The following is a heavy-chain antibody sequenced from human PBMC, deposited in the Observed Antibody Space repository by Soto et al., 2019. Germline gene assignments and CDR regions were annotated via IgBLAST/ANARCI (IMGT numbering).Heavy chain of an antibody. Sequence: QVQLVQSGAEVKKPGSSVKVSCKASGGTFSSYAISWVRQAPGQGLEWMGGIIPIFGTANYAQKFQGRVTITADESRSTAYMELSSLGCEDTAVYYCASPPGYCSGGSCYHFDYWGQGTLVTVSS. CDR1: GGTFSSYA. CDR2: IIPIFGTA. CDR3: ASPPGYCSGGSCYHFDY. J-gene: IGHJ4*02. D-gene: IGHD2-15*01. V-gene: IGHV1-69*01.